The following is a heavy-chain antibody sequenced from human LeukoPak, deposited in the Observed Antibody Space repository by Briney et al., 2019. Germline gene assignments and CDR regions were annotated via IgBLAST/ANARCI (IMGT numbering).Heavy chain of an antibody. CDR3: ARVTVAVVPGAIVLVPDY. CDR1: GFTFRNYW. V-gene: IGHV3-7*01. D-gene: IGHD2-2*01. Sequence: GGSLRLSCVASGFTFRNYWMTWVRQAPGKGLEWVANVKQDESEKNYVGSVEGRFTISRDDAKNSLYLQMDSLRAEDTAVYYCARVTVAVVPGAIVLVPDYWGQGTLVIVSS. CDR2: VKQDESEK. J-gene: IGHJ4*02.